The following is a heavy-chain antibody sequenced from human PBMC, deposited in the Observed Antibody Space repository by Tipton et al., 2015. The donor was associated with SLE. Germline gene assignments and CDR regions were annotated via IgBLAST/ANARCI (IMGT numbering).Heavy chain of an antibody. CDR1: GFIVSSNY. CDR2: IYSGGDT. V-gene: IGHV3-53*01. CDR3: ARVKGGMDV. Sequence: SLRLSCVVSGFIVSSNYMSWVRQAPGKGLEWVSVIYSGGDTYYADSVKGRFTISRHNSKNTLYLQMNSLRAGDTAVYYCARVKGGMDVWGQGTTVTVSS. J-gene: IGHJ6*02.